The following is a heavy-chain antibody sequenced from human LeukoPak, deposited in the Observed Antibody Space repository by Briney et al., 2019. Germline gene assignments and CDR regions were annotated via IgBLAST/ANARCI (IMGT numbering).Heavy chain of an antibody. CDR2: IIPIFGTA. CDR3: ARDLRITIFGVVILGYYYGMDV. D-gene: IGHD3-3*01. Sequence: SVKVSCKASAGTFSSYAISWVRPAPRQGLEWMGGIIPIFGTANYAQKFQGRVTITADESTSTAYMELSSLRSEDTAVYYCARDLRITIFGVVILGYYYGMDVWGQGTTVTVSS. J-gene: IGHJ6*02. CDR1: AGTFSSYA. V-gene: IGHV1-69*13.